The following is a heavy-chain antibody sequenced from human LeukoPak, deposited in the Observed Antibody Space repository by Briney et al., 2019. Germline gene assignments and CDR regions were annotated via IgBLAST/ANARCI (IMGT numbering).Heavy chain of an antibody. CDR2: IYYSGST. Sequence: PSETLSLTCTVSGGSISSSSYYWGWIRQPPGKGLEWIGSIYYSGSTYYNPSLKSRVTISVDTSKNQFSLKLSSVTAADTAVYYCASYIVEYSSSRYYFDYWGQGTLVTVSS. CDR1: GGSISSSSYY. CDR3: ASYIVEYSSSRYYFDY. V-gene: IGHV4-39*01. J-gene: IGHJ4*02. D-gene: IGHD6-6*01.